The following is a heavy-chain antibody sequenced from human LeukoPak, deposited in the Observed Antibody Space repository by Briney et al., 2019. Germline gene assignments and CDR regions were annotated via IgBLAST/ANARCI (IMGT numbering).Heavy chain of an antibody. J-gene: IGHJ4*02. D-gene: IGHD3-22*01. CDR2: INHSGST. Sequence: PSETLSLTCAVYGGSFSGYYWSWIRQPPGKGLEWIGEINHSGSTNYNPSLKSRVTISVDTSKNQFSLKLSSVTAADTAVYYCARRHLYYYDSSGYYAHYYFDYWGQGTLVTVSS. V-gene: IGHV4-34*01. CDR3: ARRHLYYYDSSGYYAHYYFDY. CDR1: GGSFSGYY.